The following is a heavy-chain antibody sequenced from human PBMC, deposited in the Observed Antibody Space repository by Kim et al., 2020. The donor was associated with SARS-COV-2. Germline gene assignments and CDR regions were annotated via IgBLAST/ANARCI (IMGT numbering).Heavy chain of an antibody. CDR2: IYYSGST. CDR3: ADYLSYGSGSYHFDY. Sequence: SETLSLTCTVSGGSISSSSYYWGWIRQPPGKGLEWIGSIYYSGSTYYNPSLKSRVTISVDTSKNQFSLKLSSVTAADMAVYYCADYLSYGSGSYHFDYWGQGTLVTVSS. J-gene: IGHJ4*02. CDR1: GGSISSSSYY. V-gene: IGHV4-39*07. D-gene: IGHD3-10*01.